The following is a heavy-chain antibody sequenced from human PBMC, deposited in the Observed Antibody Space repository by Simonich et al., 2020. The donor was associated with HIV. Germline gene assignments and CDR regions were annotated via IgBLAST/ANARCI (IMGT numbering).Heavy chain of an antibody. Sequence: EVQLVESGGGLVQPGGSLRLSCAASGFTFSRYWMTWVRQARGKGLEGGTNINQDGSGKYYVDSVKGRFTIARDNAKNLLYLQRNNLRAEDTAVYYCARGWDGSSSSLDDYWGQGTLVTVSS. J-gene: IGHJ4*02. CDR2: INQDGSGK. CDR3: ARGWDGSSSSLDDY. D-gene: IGHD6-6*01. V-gene: IGHV3-7*01. CDR1: GFTFSRYW.